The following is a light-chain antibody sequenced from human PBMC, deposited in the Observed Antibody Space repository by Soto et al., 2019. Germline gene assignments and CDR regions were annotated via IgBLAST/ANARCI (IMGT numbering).Light chain of an antibody. V-gene: IGKV3-20*01. CDR2: GAS. Sequence: EIVLTQSPGALSVAPGETLSLSCRASEAINNNFVAWYQQRPGQVPRLLMYGASIRVSGVPDRISGRRSGTGFILNIARVEPEDSPVYFCQQYHLSPLTFGGGTQV. CDR1: EAINNNF. J-gene: IGKJ4*01. CDR3: QQYHLSPLT.